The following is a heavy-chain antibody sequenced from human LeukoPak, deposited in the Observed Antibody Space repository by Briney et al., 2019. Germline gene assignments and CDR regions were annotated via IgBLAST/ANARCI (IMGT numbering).Heavy chain of an antibody. Sequence: PGGSLRLSCAASGFTFSSYRMNWVRQAPGKGLEWVSSISSSSSYIYYADSVKGRFTISRDNARNSLYLQMNSLRAEDTAVYYCARGSASSGWSGDDYWGQGTLVTVSS. J-gene: IGHJ4*02. CDR2: ISSSSSYI. CDR3: ARGSASSGWSGDDY. D-gene: IGHD6-19*01. V-gene: IGHV3-21*01. CDR1: GFTFSSYR.